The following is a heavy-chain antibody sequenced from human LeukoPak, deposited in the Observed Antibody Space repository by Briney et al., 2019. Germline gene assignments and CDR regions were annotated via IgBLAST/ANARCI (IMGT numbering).Heavy chain of an antibody. V-gene: IGHV4-34*01. CDR2: INHSGST. J-gene: IGHJ5*02. CDR1: GFTFSSYA. Sequence: GSLRLSCAASGFTFSSYAMSWVRQAPGKGLEWIGEINHSGSTNYNPSLKSRVTISVDTSKNQFSLKLSSETAADTAVYYCARRTRRYSSSSWGQGTLVTVSS. CDR3: ARRTRRYSSSS. D-gene: IGHD6-13*01.